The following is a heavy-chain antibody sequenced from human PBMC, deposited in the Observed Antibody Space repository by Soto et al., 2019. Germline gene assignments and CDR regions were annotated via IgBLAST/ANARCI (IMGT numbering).Heavy chain of an antibody. D-gene: IGHD3-10*01. J-gene: IGHJ4*02. CDR1: GGSISSGGYY. Sequence: SETLSLTCTVSGGSISSGGYYWSWIRQHPGKGLEWIGYIYYSGSTYYNPSLKSRVTISVDTSKNQFSLKLSSVTAADTALYYCARHGSGSYYTPDPNDYWGQGTLVTVSS. CDR2: IYYSGST. CDR3: ARHGSGSYYTPDPNDY. V-gene: IGHV4-31*03.